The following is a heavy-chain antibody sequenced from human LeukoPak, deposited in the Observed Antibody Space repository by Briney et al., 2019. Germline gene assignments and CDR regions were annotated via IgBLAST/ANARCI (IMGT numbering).Heavy chain of an antibody. CDR1: GSTFSSYA. D-gene: IGHD6-25*01. V-gene: IGHV3-30*04. CDR2: ISYDGSNK. Sequence: PGGSLRLSCAASGSTFSSYAMHWVRQAPGKGLEWVAVISYDGSNKYYADSVKGRFTIPRDNSKNTLYLQMNSLRAEDTAVYYCARDWEAAGYFDYWGQGALVTVSS. CDR3: ARDWEAAGYFDY. J-gene: IGHJ4*02.